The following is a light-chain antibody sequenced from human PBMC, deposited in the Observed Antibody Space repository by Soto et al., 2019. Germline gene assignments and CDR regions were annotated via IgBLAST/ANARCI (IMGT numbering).Light chain of an antibody. V-gene: IGLV2-14*01. J-gene: IGLJ1*01. CDR1: SRDVGGYNY. CDR3: CSYTSSSTLV. Sequence: SVLTQPASVSGSPGQSITISCTGTSRDVGGYNYVSWYQQHPGTAPKLMIYEVTDRPSGVSPRFSGSKSGNTASLTISGLRADDAADYYCCSYTSSSTLVFGTGTKGT. CDR2: EVT.